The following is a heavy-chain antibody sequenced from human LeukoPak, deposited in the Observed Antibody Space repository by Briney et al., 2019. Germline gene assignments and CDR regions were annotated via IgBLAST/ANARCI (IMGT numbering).Heavy chain of an antibody. Sequence: SETLSLTCPVSGGSISSYYWSWIRQPPGKGLEWIGYIDYRGTTNYNPSLKSRVTISVDPSKSQFSLRLSSVTAADTAVYYCARGWGNCSGGNCYFTYFHYLRQAALVTVSS. D-gene: IGHD2-15*01. J-gene: IGHJ4*02. V-gene: IGHV4-59*01. CDR2: IDYRGTT. CDR1: GGSISSYY. CDR3: ARGWGNCSGGNCYFTYFHY.